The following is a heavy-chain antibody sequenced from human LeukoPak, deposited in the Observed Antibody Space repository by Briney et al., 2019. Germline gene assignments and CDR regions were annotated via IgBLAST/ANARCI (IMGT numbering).Heavy chain of an antibody. CDR3: ARGPPPRAFDI. Sequence: PGGSLRLSCAASGFTFSSYAMHWVRQAPGKGLEWVAVISYDGSNKYYADSVKGRFTISRDNSKNTLYLQMNSLRAEDTAVYYCARGPPPRAFDIWGQGTMVTVSS. CDR1: GFTFSSYA. CDR2: ISYDGSNK. J-gene: IGHJ3*02. V-gene: IGHV3-30-3*01.